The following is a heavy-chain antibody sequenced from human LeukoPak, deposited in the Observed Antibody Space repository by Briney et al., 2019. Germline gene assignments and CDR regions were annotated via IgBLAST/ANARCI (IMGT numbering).Heavy chain of an antibody. CDR3: ARRWNYGRNYYINV. Sequence: SETLSLTCAVYGGSFSHYYWSWIRQSPGMGLEWIGEINDSGTINYNPSPMNRVTISLDKSKNQFSLRLSSATAADTAVYYCARRWNYGRNYYINVWGKGATVSVSS. J-gene: IGHJ6*03. CDR1: GGSFSHYY. D-gene: IGHD1-7*01. V-gene: IGHV4-34*01. CDR2: INDSGTI.